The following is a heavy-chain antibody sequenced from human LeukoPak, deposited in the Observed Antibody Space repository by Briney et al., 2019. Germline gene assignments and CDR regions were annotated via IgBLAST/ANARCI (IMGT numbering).Heavy chain of an antibody. CDR3: ARAPIAVAGTDY. V-gene: IGHV3-23*01. D-gene: IGHD6-19*01. CDR1: GITFSSYG. J-gene: IGHJ4*02. Sequence: GGSLRLSCAASGITFSSYGMSWVRQAPGKGLEWVSSISSTGGTTYYADSVKGRFTISRDNSKNTLYLQMNSLRAEDTAVYYCARAPIAVAGTDYWGQGTLVTVSS. CDR2: ISSTGGTT.